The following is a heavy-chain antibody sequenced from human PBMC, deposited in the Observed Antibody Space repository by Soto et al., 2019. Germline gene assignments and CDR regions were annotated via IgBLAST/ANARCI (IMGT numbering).Heavy chain of an antibody. J-gene: IGHJ4*02. D-gene: IGHD1-1*01. CDR2: IKSKTDGGTT. CDR1: GLTFSNAW. V-gene: IGHV3-15*07. CDR3: TTVGSITTTGTPFDY. Sequence: GGSLRLSCAASGLTFSNAWMNWVRQAPGKGLEWVGRIKSKTDGGTTDYAAPVKGRFTISRDDSKTTLYLQMNSLKTEDTAVYYCTTVGSITTTGTPFDYWGQGTLVTVSS.